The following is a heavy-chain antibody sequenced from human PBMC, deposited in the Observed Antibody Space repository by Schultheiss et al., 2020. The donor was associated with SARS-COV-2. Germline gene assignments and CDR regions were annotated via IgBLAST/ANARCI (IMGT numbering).Heavy chain of an antibody. CDR1: GFTLSSYA. Sequence: GGSLRLSCAASGFTLSSYAMSWVRQAPGKGLEWVSAISGSGGSTYYADSVKGRFTISRDNSKNTVYLQMNSLRGEDTAVYYCARDGWTEGPFDYWGQGTTVTVSS. J-gene: IGHJ4*03. CDR2: ISGSGGST. V-gene: IGHV3-23*01. D-gene: IGHD6-19*01. CDR3: ARDGWTEGPFDY.